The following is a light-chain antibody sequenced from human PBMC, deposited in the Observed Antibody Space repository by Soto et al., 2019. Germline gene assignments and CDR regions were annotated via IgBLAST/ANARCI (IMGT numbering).Light chain of an antibody. CDR1: QSVRSY. CDR2: DAS. J-gene: IGKJ4*01. Sequence: EMVLTQSPGTLSLSPGDRATLSCRASQSVRSYLAWYPQTPGQAPRLLIYDASNRETGIPARFSCSGAGPECTRTISSLEPEDVAVDSCQQRSNWTSTFGGGTKVDIK. V-gene: IGKV3-11*01. CDR3: QQRSNWTST.